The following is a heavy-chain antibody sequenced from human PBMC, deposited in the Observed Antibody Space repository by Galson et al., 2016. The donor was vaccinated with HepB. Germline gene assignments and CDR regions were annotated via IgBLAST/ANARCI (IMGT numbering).Heavy chain of an antibody. D-gene: IGHD2-2*03. Sequence: SVKVSCKASGYTFISYVIQWVRQAPGHRLEWMGWINAGNGNTKYSQKFKGRVIIDRDTSASTAYMEMSSRRPDDTAIYYCARSPTGFCRRTNCYGFNYLDRWGQGTPVTVSS. CDR1: GYTFISYV. CDR3: ARSPTGFCRRTNCYGFNYLDR. V-gene: IGHV1-3*01. CDR2: INAGNGNT. J-gene: IGHJ4*02.